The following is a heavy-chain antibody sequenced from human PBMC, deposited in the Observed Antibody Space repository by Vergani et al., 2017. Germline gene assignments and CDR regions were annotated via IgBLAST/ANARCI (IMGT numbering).Heavy chain of an antibody. D-gene: IGHD5-24*01. V-gene: IGHV2-5*02. CDR2: IYWDDDK. CDR3: AHRRRPILGGGYNFLCLTGEAWFDY. J-gene: IGHJ4*02. Sequence: QITLKESGPTLVKPTQTLTLTCTFSGFSLSTSGVGVGWIRKHPGKALEWLALIYWDDDKRYSPSLKSRLTITKDTSKNQVVLTLANMDPVDTATYYCAHRRRPILGGGYNFLCLTGEAWFDYWGQGTLVTVSS. CDR1: GFSLSTSGVG.